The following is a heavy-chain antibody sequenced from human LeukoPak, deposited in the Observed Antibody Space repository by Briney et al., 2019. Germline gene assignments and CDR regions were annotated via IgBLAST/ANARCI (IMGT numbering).Heavy chain of an antibody. V-gene: IGHV3-30*18. J-gene: IGHJ6*04. CDR2: ISYDGRTK. CDR3: AELGITMIGGV. D-gene: IGHD3-10*02. CDR1: TFNFSDYG. Sequence: GGSLRLSCGDSTFNFSDYGMHWVRQAPGKGLEWLALISYDGRTKFYADSLKGRFTISRDISKNTLYLQMNSLRAEDTAVYYCAELGITMIGGVWGKGTTVTISS.